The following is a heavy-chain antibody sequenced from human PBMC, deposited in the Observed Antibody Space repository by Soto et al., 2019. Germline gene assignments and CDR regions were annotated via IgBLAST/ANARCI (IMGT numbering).Heavy chain of an antibody. Sequence: GGSLRLSCAASGFTFSSYAMSWVRQAPGKGLEWVSAISGSGGSTYYADSVKGRFTISRDNSKNTLYLQMNSLRAEDTAVYYCAKDLDPPQDIVATIGFDYWGQGTLVTVSS. CDR1: GFTFSSYA. J-gene: IGHJ4*02. D-gene: IGHD5-12*01. CDR3: AKDLDPPQDIVATIGFDY. V-gene: IGHV3-23*01. CDR2: ISGSGGST.